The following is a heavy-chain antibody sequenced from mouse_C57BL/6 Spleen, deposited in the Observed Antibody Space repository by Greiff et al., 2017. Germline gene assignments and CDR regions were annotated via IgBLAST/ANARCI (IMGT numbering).Heavy chain of an antibody. CDR3: ARKPQLTGCLLDY. Sequence: QVKLQQPGAELVMPGASVKLSCKASGYTFTSYWMHWVKQRPGKGLEWIGEIDTSDSYTNYNQKFKGKSTLTVDKSSSAAYMQLSSLTSVDSAVYYCARKPQLTGCLLDYWGQGTTLTVSS. D-gene: IGHD4-1*01. CDR2: IDTSDSYT. CDR1: GYTFTSYW. J-gene: IGHJ2*01. V-gene: IGHV1-69*01.